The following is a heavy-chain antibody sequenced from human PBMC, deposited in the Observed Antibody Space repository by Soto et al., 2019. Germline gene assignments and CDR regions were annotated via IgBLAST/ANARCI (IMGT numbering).Heavy chain of an antibody. CDR3: AKDNQDSSGWYRHIRSYGGYFDY. J-gene: IGHJ4*02. D-gene: IGHD6-19*01. Sequence: EVQLVESGGGLVQPGRSLRLSCAASGFTFDDYAMHWVRQAPGKGLEWVSGISWNSGSIGYADSVKGRFTISRDNAKNSLYLQMNSLRAEDTALYYCAKDNQDSSGWYRHIRSYGGYFDYWGQGTLVTVSS. V-gene: IGHV3-9*01. CDR2: ISWNSGSI. CDR1: GFTFDDYA.